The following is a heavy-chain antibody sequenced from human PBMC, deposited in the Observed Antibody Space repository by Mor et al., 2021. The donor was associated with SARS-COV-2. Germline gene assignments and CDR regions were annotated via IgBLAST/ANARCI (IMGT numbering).Heavy chain of an antibody. J-gene: IGHJ3*02. CDR2: GNTK. V-gene: IGHV3-30-3*01. Sequence: GNTKRYAESVKGRFTISRDNSKNTLDLEMNSLKVEDTAMYYCAREGECTTASGAFDIWGQG. D-gene: IGHD2-2*01. CDR3: AREGECTTASGAFDI.